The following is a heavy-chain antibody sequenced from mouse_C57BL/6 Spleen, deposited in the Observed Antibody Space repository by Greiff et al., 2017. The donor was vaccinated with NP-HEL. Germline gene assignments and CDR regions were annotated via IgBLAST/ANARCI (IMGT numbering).Heavy chain of an antibody. CDR2: ISSGGSYT. D-gene: IGHD1-1*01. J-gene: IGHJ2*01. V-gene: IGHV5-6*01. Sequence: EVKLVESGGDLVKPGGSLKLSCAASGFTFSSYGMSWVRQTPDKRLEWVATISSGGSYTYYPDSVKGRFTISRDNAKNTLYLQMSSLKSEDTAMYYCARKNYGSSWDYWGQGTTLTVSS. CDR3: ARKNYGSSWDY. CDR1: GFTFSSYG.